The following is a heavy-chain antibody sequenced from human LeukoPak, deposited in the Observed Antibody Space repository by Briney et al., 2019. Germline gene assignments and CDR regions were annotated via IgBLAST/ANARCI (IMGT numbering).Heavy chain of an antibody. V-gene: IGHV1-46*01. CDR2: INPSGGST. D-gene: IGHD3-3*01. CDR1: GYTFTGYY. Sequence: ASVKVSCKASGYTFTGYYMHWVRQAPGQGLEWMGIINPSGGSTSYAQKFQGRVTMTRDTSTSTVYMELSSLRSEDTAVYYCARASKTDYDFWSGYYGPSAFDIWGQGTMVTVSS. CDR3: ARASKTDYDFWSGYYGPSAFDI. J-gene: IGHJ3*02.